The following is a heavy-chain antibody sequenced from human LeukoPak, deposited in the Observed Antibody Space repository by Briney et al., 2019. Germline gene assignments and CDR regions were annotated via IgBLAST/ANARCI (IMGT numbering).Heavy chain of an antibody. CDR3: ARGEAHYDSSGYFGQDDY. Sequence: ASVKVSCKASGFTFTSYDINWVRQAPGQGLEWMGWMNPNSGNTRYAQKVQGRITMTRDTSISTAYMELSSLRSDDTAVYYCARGEAHYDSSGYFGQDDYWGQGTLVTVSS. CDR1: GFTFTSYD. D-gene: IGHD3-22*01. CDR2: MNPNSGNT. J-gene: IGHJ4*02. V-gene: IGHV1-8*01.